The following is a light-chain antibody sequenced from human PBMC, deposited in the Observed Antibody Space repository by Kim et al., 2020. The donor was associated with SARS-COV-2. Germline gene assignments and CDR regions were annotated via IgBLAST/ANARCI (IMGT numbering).Light chain of an antibody. Sequence: SSELTQDPAVSVALGQTVRITCQGASLKDNYASWYQQKPGQAPILVIYGENNRPSEIPDRFSGSRSGNTASLTITAAQAEDDADYYCNSRDSSGDHWVFGGGTKVTVL. CDR3: NSRDSSGDHWV. V-gene: IGLV3-19*01. CDR2: GEN. J-gene: IGLJ3*02. CDR1: SLKDNY.